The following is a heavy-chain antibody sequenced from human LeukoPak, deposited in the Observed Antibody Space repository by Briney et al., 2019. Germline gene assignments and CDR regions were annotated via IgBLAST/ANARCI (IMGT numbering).Heavy chain of an antibody. CDR2: ISGSGGST. Sequence: PGGSLRLSCAASGFTFSSYAMSWVRQAPGKGLEWVSAISGSGGSTYYADSVKGRFTISRDNSKNTLYLQMNSLRAEDTAVYYCAKFVGSSSWPSPVDYWGQGTLVTVSS. V-gene: IGHV3-23*01. CDR1: GFTFSSYA. J-gene: IGHJ4*02. D-gene: IGHD6-13*01. CDR3: AKFVGSSSWPSPVDY.